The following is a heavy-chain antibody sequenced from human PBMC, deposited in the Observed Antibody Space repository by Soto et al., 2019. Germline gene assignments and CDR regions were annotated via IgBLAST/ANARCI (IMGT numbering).Heavy chain of an antibody. CDR3: ARVCSSWYAGFFDL. CDR1: GFTFNSHA. J-gene: IGHJ4*02. V-gene: IGHV3-23*01. Sequence: EVQLLESGGGLVQPGGSLRLSCTASGFTFNSHAMTWVRQAPGKGLEWVSGLSDSGGSIYYADSVKGRLTISRDNSKNVLYLQMNTLTAEDTAIYYCARVCSSWYAGFFDLWGQGTLVTVSS. CDR2: LSDSGGSI. D-gene: IGHD6-13*01.